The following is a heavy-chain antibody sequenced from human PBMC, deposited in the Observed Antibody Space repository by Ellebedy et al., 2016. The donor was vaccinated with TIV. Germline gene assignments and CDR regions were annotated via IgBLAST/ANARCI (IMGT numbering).Heavy chain of an antibody. CDR3: ARKHLYGLD. CDR1: GFTVSSNS. J-gene: IGHJ4*02. D-gene: IGHD3-10*01. Sequence: GESLKISCAASGFTVSSNSMNWVRQAPGKGLEWVSVIYSGGGTSYADSVKGRFTIFRDTSKNTLFLQMNSLRAEYTAVYYCARKHLYGLDWGQGTLVTVSS. CDR2: IYSGGGT. V-gene: IGHV3-66*01.